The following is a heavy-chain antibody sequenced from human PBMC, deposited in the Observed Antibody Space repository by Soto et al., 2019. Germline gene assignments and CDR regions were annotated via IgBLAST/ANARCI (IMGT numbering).Heavy chain of an antibody. J-gene: IGHJ4*02. CDR1: GFTFSSYG. Sequence: PVGSLRLSCAASGFTFSSYGMHWVRQAPGKGLEWVSYISSSGSTIYYADSVKGRFTISRDNAKNSLYLQMNSLRAEDTAAYYCASGPSGSYYINPFDYWGQGTLVTVSS. CDR3: ASGPSGSYYINPFDY. CDR2: ISSSGSTI. V-gene: IGHV3-48*04. D-gene: IGHD1-26*01.